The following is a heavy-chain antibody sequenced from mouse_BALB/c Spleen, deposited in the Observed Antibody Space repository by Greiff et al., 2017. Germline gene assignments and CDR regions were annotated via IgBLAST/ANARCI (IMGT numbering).Heavy chain of an antibody. V-gene: IGHV4-1*02. CDR2: INPDSSTI. J-gene: IGHJ2*01. Sequence: EVKLMESGGGLVQPGGSLKLSCAASGFDFSRYWMSWVRQAPGKGLEWIGEINPDSSTINYTPSLKDKFIISRDNAKNTLYLQMSKVRSEDTALYYCARRIYYYGSSFDYWGQGTTLTVSS. CDR1: GFDFSRYW. CDR3: ARRIYYYGSSFDY. D-gene: IGHD1-1*01.